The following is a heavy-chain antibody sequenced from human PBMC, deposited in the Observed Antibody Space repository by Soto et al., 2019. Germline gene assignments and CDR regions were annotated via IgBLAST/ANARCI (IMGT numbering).Heavy chain of an antibody. V-gene: IGHV4-59*01. Sequence: SETLSLTCTVSSASISSSYWRWIRQPPGGGLEWIGYIRYTGYTDYTRSLKSRVTISVDTSKNQFSLSLTSVTAADTAVYYCARGPATVTTNPNNYYYHMDVWGPGTTVTVSS. CDR2: IRYTGYT. J-gene: IGHJ6*02. D-gene: IGHD4-4*01. CDR3: ARGPATVTTNPNNYYYHMDV. CDR1: SASISSSY.